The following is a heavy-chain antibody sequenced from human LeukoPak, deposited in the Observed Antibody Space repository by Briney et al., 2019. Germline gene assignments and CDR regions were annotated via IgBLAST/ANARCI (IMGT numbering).Heavy chain of an antibody. CDR1: GGSISSGSYY. V-gene: IGHV4-61*02. D-gene: IGHD5-18*01. Sequence: KPSETLSLTCTVSGGSISSGSYYWSWIRRPAGKGLEWIGRIYTSGSTNYNPSLKSRVTISVDTSKNQFSLKLSSVTAADTAVYYCARDPIYSPDAFDIWGQGTMVTVSS. CDR3: ARDPIYSPDAFDI. CDR2: IYTSGST. J-gene: IGHJ3*02.